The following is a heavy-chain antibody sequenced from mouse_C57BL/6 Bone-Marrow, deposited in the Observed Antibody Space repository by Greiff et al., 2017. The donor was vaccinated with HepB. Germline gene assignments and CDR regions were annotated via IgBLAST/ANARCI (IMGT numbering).Heavy chain of an antibody. CDR3: ARFYYYGSSHWYFDV. Sequence: EVHLVESGGGLVQPGESLKLSCESNEYEFPSHDMSWVRKTPEKRLELVAAINSDGGSTYYPDTMERRFIISRDNTKKTLYLQMSSLRSEDTALYYCARFYYYGSSHWYFDVWGTGTTVTVSS. J-gene: IGHJ1*03. CDR1: EYEFPSHD. V-gene: IGHV5-2*01. D-gene: IGHD1-1*01. CDR2: INSDGGST.